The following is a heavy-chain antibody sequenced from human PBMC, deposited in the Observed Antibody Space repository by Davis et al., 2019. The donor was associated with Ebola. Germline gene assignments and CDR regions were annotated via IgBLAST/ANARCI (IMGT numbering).Heavy chain of an antibody. CDR1: GFSLSTSGMC. J-gene: IGHJ4*02. CDR2: IDWDDDK. V-gene: IGHV2-70*12. CDR3: AHRRNCSSTSCWGWFDY. D-gene: IGHD2-2*01. Sequence: SGPTLVKPTQTLTLTCTFSGFSLSTSGMCVSWIRQPPGKALEWLALIDWDDDKYYSTSLKSRLTITKDTSKNQVVLTMTNMDPVDTATYYCAHRRNCSSTSCWGWFDYWGQGTLVTVSS.